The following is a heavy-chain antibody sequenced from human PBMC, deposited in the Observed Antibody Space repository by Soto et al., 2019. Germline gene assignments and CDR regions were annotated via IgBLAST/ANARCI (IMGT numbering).Heavy chain of an antibody. J-gene: IGHJ4*02. CDR3: AKTPSYPVHFDY. Sequence: QVQLVESGGGVVQPGRSLRLSFAASGLTFSSYGMHWVRQAPGKGLEWVAVISYDGSNKYYADSVKGRFTISRDNSKNTLYLQMNSLRAEDTAVYYCAKTPSYPVHFDYWGQGTLVTVSS. V-gene: IGHV3-30*18. CDR1: GLTFSSYG. CDR2: ISYDGSNK. D-gene: IGHD1-26*01.